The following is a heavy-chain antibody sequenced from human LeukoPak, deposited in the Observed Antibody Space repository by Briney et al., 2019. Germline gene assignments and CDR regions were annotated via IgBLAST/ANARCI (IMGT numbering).Heavy chain of an antibody. CDR2: ISSSGSTI. CDR1: GFTFSSYE. CDR3: ARGWGATSGPMGTSFDI. J-gene: IGHJ3*02. V-gene: IGHV3-48*03. D-gene: IGHD6-19*01. Sequence: GGSLRLSCAASGFTFSSYEMNWVRQAPGKGLEWVSYISSSGSTIYYADSVKGRFTISRDNAKNSLYLQMNSLRAEDTAVYYCARGWGATSGPMGTSFDIWGQGTMVTVSS.